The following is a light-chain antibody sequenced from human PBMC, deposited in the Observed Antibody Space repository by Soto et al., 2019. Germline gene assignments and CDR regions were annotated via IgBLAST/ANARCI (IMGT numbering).Light chain of an antibody. Sequence: DIQMTQSPSSLSASVGDRVTITCRASQSISSYLNWYQQKPGKAPKLLIYAASSLQSGVPSRFSDSGSGTDFTLTISSLQPEDFATYYCQQSYSFGPGTKVDIK. CDR3: QQSYS. CDR1: QSISSY. CDR2: AAS. J-gene: IGKJ3*01. V-gene: IGKV1-39*01.